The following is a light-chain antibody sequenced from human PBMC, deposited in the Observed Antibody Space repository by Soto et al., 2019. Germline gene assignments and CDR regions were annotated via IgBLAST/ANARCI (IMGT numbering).Light chain of an antibody. J-gene: IGLJ3*02. CDR3: QSYDSSLSDWV. V-gene: IGLV1-40*01. CDR1: GSNLGAGYD. CDR2: RNS. Sequence: QSVLTQPPSVSGAPGQRVTISCTGSGSNLGAGYDVHWYQHLPETAPKLLMYRNSNRPSGVPDRFSGSKSGTSASLAITGLQAEDEADFYCQSYDSSLSDWVFGGGTKLTVL.